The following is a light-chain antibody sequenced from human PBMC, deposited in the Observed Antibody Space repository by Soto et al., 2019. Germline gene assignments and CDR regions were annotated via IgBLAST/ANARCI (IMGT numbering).Light chain of an antibody. CDR1: SSDVGSYNL. CDR3: CSYAGSKV. CDR2: EVS. V-gene: IGLV2-23*02. Sequence: QSVLTQPASVSGSPGQSITISCTGTSSDVGSYNLVSWYQQHPGKAPKLMIYEVSKRPSGVSNRFSGSKSGNTASLTISGLQAEDEADYYCCSYAGSKVFGPGTKVTVL. J-gene: IGLJ1*01.